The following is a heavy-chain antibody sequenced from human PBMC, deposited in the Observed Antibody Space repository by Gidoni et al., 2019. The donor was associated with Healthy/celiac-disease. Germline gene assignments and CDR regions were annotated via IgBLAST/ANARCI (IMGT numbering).Heavy chain of an antibody. J-gene: IGHJ4*02. Sequence: QVQLVQSGAEVKKPGSSVKVSFKASGGTFSSYAITWVRQAPGQGLEWMGGISPIFGTANYAQKFQGRVTITADESTSTAYMELSSLRSEDTAVYYCARERDIEGSSRPFDYWGQGTLVTVSS. CDR3: ARERDIEGSSRPFDY. V-gene: IGHV1-69*01. CDR2: ISPIFGTA. D-gene: IGHD5-12*01. CDR1: GGTFSSYA.